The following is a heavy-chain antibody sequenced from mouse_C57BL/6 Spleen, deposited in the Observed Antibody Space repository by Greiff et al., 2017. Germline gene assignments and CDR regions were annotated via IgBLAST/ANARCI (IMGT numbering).Heavy chain of an antibody. CDR1: GYTFTSYW. V-gene: IGHV1-55*01. CDR3: ARDGSSPGYFDY. D-gene: IGHD1-1*01. Sequence: QVQLQQPGAELVKPGASVKMSCKASGYTFTSYWITWVKQRPGQGLEWIGDIYPGSGSTNYNEKFKSKATLTVDTSSSTAYMQLSSLTSADSAVYYCARDGSSPGYFDYWGQGTTLTVSS. J-gene: IGHJ2*01. CDR2: IYPGSGST.